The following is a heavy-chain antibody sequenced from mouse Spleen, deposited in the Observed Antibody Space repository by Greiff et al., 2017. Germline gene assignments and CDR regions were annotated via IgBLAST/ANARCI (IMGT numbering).Heavy chain of an antibody. V-gene: IGHV2-9*02. CDR3: ARLWPYAMDY. CDR2: IWAGGST. J-gene: IGHJ4*01. CDR1: GFSLTSYG. Sequence: VNVVESGPGLVAPSQSLSITCTVSGFSLTSYGVHWVRQPPGKGLEWLGVIWAGGSTNYNSALMSRLSISKDNSKSQVFLKMNSLQTDDTAMYYCARLWPYAMDYWGQGTSVTVSS. D-gene: IGHD1-1*02.